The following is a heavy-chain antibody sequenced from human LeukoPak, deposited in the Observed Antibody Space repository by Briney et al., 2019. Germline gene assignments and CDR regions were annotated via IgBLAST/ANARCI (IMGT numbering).Heavy chain of an antibody. CDR1: GYTFTSYY. D-gene: IGHD1-7*01. V-gene: IGHV1-46*01. Sequence: ASVKVSCKASGYTFTSYYMHWVRQAPGQGLEWMGIINPSGGSTSYAQKFQGRVTMTRDMSTSTVYMELSSLRSEDTAVYYCARYSSTTPQNWNYVGHYYYYYMDVWGKGTTVTVSS. CDR3: ARYSSTTPQNWNYVGHYYYYYMDV. J-gene: IGHJ6*03. CDR2: INPSGGST.